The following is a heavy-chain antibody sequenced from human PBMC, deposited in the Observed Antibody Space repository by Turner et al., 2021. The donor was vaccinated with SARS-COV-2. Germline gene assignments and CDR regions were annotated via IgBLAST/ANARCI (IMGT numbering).Heavy chain of an antibody. V-gene: IGHV3-33*01. D-gene: IGHD3-16*01. Sequence: QVQLVESGGGVVQPGRSLRLSCAASGFTFSSYGMHWVRQDPGKGLEWVAVIWYDGSNKYYADAVKGRFTISRDNSKNTLYLQMNSLRAEDTAVYYCAREGEALGGGGMDVWGQGTTVTVSS. J-gene: IGHJ6*02. CDR3: AREGEALGGGGMDV. CDR1: GFTFSSYG. CDR2: IWYDGSNK.